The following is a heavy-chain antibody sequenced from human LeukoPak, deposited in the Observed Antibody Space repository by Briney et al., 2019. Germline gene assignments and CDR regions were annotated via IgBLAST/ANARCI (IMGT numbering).Heavy chain of an antibody. Sequence: GSLRLSCAASGFTFSSYAMHWVRQAPGKGLEWVAVISFDGSNKYYADSVKGRFTISRDNSRNTLYLQMNSLRAGDTAVYYCARDHGRGSSFFYSWGGGTYYFDYWGQGTLVTASS. CDR3: ARDHGRGSSFFYSWGGGTYYFDY. CDR1: GFTFSSYA. J-gene: IGHJ4*02. D-gene: IGHD6-6*01. V-gene: IGHV3-30*04. CDR2: ISFDGSNK.